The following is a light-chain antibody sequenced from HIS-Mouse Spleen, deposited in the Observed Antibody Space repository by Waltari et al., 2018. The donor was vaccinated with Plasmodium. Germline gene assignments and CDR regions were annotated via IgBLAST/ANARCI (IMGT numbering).Light chain of an antibody. Sequence: QSVLTQPPSASGTPGQRVTISCSGSSSNIGSNYVYWYQQPPGTAPKLHIYRNNQRPSGVPDRVSGSKSGTSASLAISGLRSEDEADYYCAAWDDSLSGPVFGGGTKLTVL. J-gene: IGLJ2*01. CDR1: SSNIGSNY. V-gene: IGLV1-47*01. CDR3: AAWDDSLSGPV. CDR2: RNN.